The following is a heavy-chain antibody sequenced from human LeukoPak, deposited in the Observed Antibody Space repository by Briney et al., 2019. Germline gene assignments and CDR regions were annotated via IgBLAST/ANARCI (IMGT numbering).Heavy chain of an antibody. Sequence: PSETLSLTCAVYGGSFSGYYWSWIRQPPGKGLEWIGEINHSGSTKYNPSLKSRVTISVDTSKNQFSLKLSSVTAADTAVYYCARGRGYPTRLDFDYWGQGTLVTVSS. V-gene: IGHV4-34*01. CDR1: GGSFSGYY. D-gene: IGHD5-12*01. J-gene: IGHJ4*02. CDR3: ARGRGYPTRLDFDY. CDR2: INHSGST.